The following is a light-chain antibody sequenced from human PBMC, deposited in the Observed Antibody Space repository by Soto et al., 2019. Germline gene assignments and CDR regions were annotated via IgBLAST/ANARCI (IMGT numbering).Light chain of an antibody. V-gene: IGKV3-15*01. CDR1: QSVSSN. CDR2: GAS. Sequence: SPGERAALSCRASQSVSSNFAWYQQKPGQAPRLLIYGASSRATGTPARFSGSGSGTEFTLTISSLQSEDFAVYYCQQYNNWPYTFGLGTKLEMK. J-gene: IGKJ2*01. CDR3: QQYNNWPYT.